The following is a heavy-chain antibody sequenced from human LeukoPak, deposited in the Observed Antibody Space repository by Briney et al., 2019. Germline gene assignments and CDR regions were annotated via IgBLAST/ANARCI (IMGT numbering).Heavy chain of an antibody. CDR1: GFTFSSYA. CDR2: ISGSGGST. CDR3: AKDAPYYGSGSYKAYYMDV. V-gene: IGHV3-23*01. D-gene: IGHD3-10*01. J-gene: IGHJ6*03. Sequence: PGGSLRLSCAAPGFTFSSYAMSWGRQAPGKGLEWVSAISGSGGSTYYADSVKGRFTISRDNSKNTLYLQMNSLRAEDTAVYYCAKDAPYYGSGSYKAYYMDVWGKGTTVTVSS.